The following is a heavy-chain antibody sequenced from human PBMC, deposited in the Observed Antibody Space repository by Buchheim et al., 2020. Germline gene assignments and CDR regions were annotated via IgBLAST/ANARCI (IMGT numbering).Heavy chain of an antibody. Sequence: QVQLLQSGAEVKKPGASVKVSCKASGYSFTNYGISWVRQAPGQGLEWMGWISAYSGDTKYAEKVQGRVTMTTDTSTSTVYMEMGSLRSDDTAVYFCAREVQFDFGVLRAYFFDYWGQGIL. CDR3: AREVQFDFGVLRAYFFDY. V-gene: IGHV1-18*01. CDR2: ISAYSGDT. D-gene: IGHD3-3*01. CDR1: GYSFTNYG. J-gene: IGHJ4*02.